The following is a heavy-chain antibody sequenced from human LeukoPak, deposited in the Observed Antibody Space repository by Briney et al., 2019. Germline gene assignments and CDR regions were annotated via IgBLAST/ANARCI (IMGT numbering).Heavy chain of an antibody. V-gene: IGHV3-21*01. D-gene: IGHD6-13*01. Sequence: GGSLRLSCAASGFTFSSYSMNWVRQAPGKGLEWVSSISGSSSYIYYADSVKGRFTISRDNAKNSLYLQMNSLRAEDTAVYYCARDRDDSSSLDYWGQGTLVTVSS. CDR2: ISGSSSYI. J-gene: IGHJ4*02. CDR3: ARDRDDSSSLDY. CDR1: GFTFSSYS.